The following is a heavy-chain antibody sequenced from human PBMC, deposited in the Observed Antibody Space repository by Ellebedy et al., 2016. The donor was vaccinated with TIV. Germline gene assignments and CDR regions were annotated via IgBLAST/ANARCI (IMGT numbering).Heavy chain of an antibody. V-gene: IGHV3-21*01. J-gene: IGHJ4*01. CDR1: GFTFSSYT. CDR3: STLSDTGY. D-gene: IGHD1-1*01. CDR2: LSSNAAYI. Sequence: PGGSLRLSCAASGFTFSSYTMNWVRQAPGKGLEWVSSLSSNAAYIYYADSVKGRFTISRDNAKNTLYLQMNSLKAEDTAMYYCSTLSDTGYWGHGTLVTVSS.